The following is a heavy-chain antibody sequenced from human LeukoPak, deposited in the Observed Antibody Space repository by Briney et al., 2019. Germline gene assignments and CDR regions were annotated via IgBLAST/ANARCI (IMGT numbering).Heavy chain of an antibody. CDR3: AHLPERAAAGDRRRYMDV. V-gene: IGHV4-34*01. Sequence: PSETLSLTCAVYGGSFSGYYWSWIRQPPGKGLEWIGEINHSGSTNYNPSLKSRVTISVDTSKNQFSLKLSSVTAADTAVYYCAHLPERAAAGDRRRYMDVWGKGTTVTISS. J-gene: IGHJ6*03. CDR1: GGSFSGYY. CDR2: INHSGST. D-gene: IGHD6-13*01.